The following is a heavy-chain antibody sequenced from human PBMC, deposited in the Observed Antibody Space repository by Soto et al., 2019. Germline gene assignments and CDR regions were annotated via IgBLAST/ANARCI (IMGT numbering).Heavy chain of an antibody. D-gene: IGHD3-9*01. V-gene: IGHV1-2*02. Sequence: ASVKVSCKASGYTFTGYYMHWVRQAPGQGLEWMGWINPNSGGTNYAQKFQGRVTMTRDTSISTAYMELSRLRSDDTAVYYCAGGRYYDILTGSGPIDYWGQGTLVTVSS. CDR2: INPNSGGT. CDR1: GYTFTGYY. J-gene: IGHJ4*02. CDR3: AGGRYYDILTGSGPIDY.